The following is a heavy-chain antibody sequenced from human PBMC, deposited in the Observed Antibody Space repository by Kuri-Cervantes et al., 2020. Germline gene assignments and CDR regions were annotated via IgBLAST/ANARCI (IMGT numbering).Heavy chain of an antibody. J-gene: IGHJ5*02. CDR1: GGSFSGYY. V-gene: IGHV4-34*01. D-gene: IGHD1-14*01. CDR3: ARGRNGDTTSPP. CDR2: ISHSGST. Sequence: ESLKISCAVYGGSFSGYYWSWIRQPPGKGLEWIGEISHSGSTNYNPSLKSRVTMSVDTSKNQFSLHLTSLTAADTAMYYCARGRNGDTTSPPWGQGTLVTVSS.